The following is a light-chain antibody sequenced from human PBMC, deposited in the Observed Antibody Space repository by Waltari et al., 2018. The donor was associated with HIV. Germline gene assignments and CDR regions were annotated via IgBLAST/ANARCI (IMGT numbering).Light chain of an antibody. CDR3: ATWDDSLSGWV. CDR2: RND. J-gene: IGLJ3*02. CDR1: SSNIGNNF. Sequence: QSVLTQPPSASGTPGQRVTISCSGSSSNIGNNFIYWYQQFPGTAPKLLIYRNDQRPAGVPDRCSGSKSGTSASLAISGLRSEDEADYYCATWDDSLSGWVFSGGTKLTVL. V-gene: IGLV1-47*01.